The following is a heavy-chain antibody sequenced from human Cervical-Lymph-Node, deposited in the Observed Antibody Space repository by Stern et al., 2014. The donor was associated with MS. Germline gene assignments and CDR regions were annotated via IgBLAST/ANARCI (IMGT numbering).Heavy chain of an antibody. D-gene: IGHD6-13*01. Sequence: VQLGESGGGLVQPGKSLRLSCAASGFIFEDYAMNCVRQAPGKVLEWVAGLRWNSLSIGYADSVKGRFTVFRDNAKNSMYLQMNSLTTEDTALYHCARDTSSSGYEGAHWLDPWGQGTLVTVSS. CDR2: LRWNSLSI. CDR1: GFIFEDYA. V-gene: IGHV3-9*01. J-gene: IGHJ5*02. CDR3: ARDTSSSGYEGAHWLDP.